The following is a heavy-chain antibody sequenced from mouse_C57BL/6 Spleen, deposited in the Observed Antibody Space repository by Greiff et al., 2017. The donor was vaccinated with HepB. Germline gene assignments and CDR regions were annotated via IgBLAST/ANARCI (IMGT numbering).Heavy chain of an antibody. J-gene: IGHJ1*03. CDR2: IDPEDGET. D-gene: IGHD1-1*01. CDR1: GFNIKDYY. Sequence: EVQLQQSGAELVKPGASVKLSCTASGFNIKDYYMHWVKQRTEQGLEWIGRIDPEDGETKYAPIFQGKATITADTSSNTAYMQLSSLTSEDTAVYYCARVYYCSSHWYFDVWGTGTTVTVSS. V-gene: IGHV14-2*01. CDR3: ARVYYCSSHWYFDV.